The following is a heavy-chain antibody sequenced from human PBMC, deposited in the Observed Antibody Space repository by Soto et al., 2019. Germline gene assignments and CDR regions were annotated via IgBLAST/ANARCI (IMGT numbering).Heavy chain of an antibody. J-gene: IGHJ6*02. CDR2: ISGSGGST. V-gene: IGHV3-23*01. Sequence: EVQLLESGGGLVQPGGSLRLSCAASGFTFSSYAMSWVRQAPGKGLEWVSAISGSGGSTYYADSVKGRFTISRDNSKNTLYLQTNSLRAEDTAVYYCANSRTYCSSTSCYSYYYGMDVWGQGTTVTVSS. CDR1: GFTFSSYA. CDR3: ANSRTYCSSTSCYSYYYGMDV. D-gene: IGHD2-2*02.